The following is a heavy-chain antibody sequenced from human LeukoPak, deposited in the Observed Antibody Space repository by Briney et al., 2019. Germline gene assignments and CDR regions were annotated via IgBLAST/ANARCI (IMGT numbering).Heavy chain of an antibody. V-gene: IGHV1-8*03. Sequence: ASVKVSCKASGYSITSDDINWVRQATGQGLEWMGWMNPNSGNKGYAQKFQGRFSITRDTSTNTAYMELSSLRSEDTAVYYCARDLFVGVRGVIHQNNWFDPWGQGTLVTVSS. CDR3: ARDLFVGVRGVIHQNNWFDP. J-gene: IGHJ5*02. CDR1: GYSITSDD. CDR2: MNPNSGNK. D-gene: IGHD3-10*01.